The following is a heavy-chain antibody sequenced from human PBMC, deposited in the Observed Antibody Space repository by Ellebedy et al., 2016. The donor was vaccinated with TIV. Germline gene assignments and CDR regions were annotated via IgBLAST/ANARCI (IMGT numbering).Heavy chain of an antibody. CDR1: GGSVSSSSYF. V-gene: IGHV4-39*01. J-gene: IGHJ4*02. CDR3: ARHTLWLVRPYTWYYDY. Sequence: MPSETLSLTCALSGGSVSSSSYFWGWVRQPPGKGLEWIGSMQYSGTTYYNPSLKSRVTISVDTSRNQFSLKLSSVTAADTAVYYCARHTLWLVRPYTWYYDYWGQGTLVPVSS. D-gene: IGHD6-19*01. CDR2: MQYSGTT.